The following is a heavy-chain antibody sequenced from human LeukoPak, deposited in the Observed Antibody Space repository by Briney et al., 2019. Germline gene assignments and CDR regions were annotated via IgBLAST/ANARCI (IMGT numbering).Heavy chain of an antibody. CDR3: AKGPSYGSRCDFLDS. CDR1: GFTFSSYA. Sequence: SGGSLRLSCAASGFTFSSYAMSWVRQAPGKGLEWVADIKQGGNVKNYADSVKGRFTISRDDAKNSLFLEINTLRVEDTAVYYCAKGPSYGSRCDFLDSWGQGTLVSVFS. V-gene: IGHV3-7*01. J-gene: IGHJ4*02. CDR2: IKQGGNVK. D-gene: IGHD3-10*01.